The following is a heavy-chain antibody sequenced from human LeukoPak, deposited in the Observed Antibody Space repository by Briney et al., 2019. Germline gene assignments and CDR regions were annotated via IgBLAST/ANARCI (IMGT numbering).Heavy chain of an antibody. J-gene: IGHJ4*02. Sequence: GGSLRLSCSASGFTFSSYAMHWVRQAPGKGLEYVSGISSNGGSTYYADSVKGRFTISRDNSKNTLYLQMNSLRAEDTAVYYCARKYSGSYYVAVDYWGQGTLVTVSS. CDR2: ISSNGGST. V-gene: IGHV3-64*04. CDR1: GFTFSSYA. CDR3: ARKYSGSYYVAVDY. D-gene: IGHD1-26*01.